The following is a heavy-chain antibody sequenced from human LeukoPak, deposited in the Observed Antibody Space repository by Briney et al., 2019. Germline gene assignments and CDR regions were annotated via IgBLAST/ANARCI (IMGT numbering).Heavy chain of an antibody. J-gene: IGHJ4*02. Sequence: ASVKVSCKASGYTFTSYGISWVRQAPGQGLEWMGWISAYNGNTNYAQKLQGRVTMTTDTSTSAAYMELRSLRSDDTAVYYCAREQYSGHYGAFDYWGQGTLVTVSS. CDR3: AREQYSGHYGAFDY. CDR2: ISAYNGNT. D-gene: IGHD1-26*01. V-gene: IGHV1-18*01. CDR1: GYTFTSYG.